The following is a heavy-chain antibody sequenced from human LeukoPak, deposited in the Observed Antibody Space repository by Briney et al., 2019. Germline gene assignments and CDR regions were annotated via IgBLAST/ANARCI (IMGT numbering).Heavy chain of an antibody. CDR3: ARGYDSSGSYDY. J-gene: IGHJ4*02. D-gene: IGHD3-22*01. V-gene: IGHV1-46*01. CDR2: ISPSAGNT. CDR1: GYTFTSYY. Sequence: GASVKVSCKASGYTFTSYYLHWVRQAPGQGLEWMGIISPSAGNTNYARRFQGRVTMTRDTSTSTVYMDLSSLRSEDTAVYYCARGYDSSGSYDYWGQGTLVTVSS.